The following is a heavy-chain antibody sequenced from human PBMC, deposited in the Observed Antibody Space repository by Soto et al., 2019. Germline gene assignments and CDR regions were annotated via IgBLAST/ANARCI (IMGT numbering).Heavy chain of an antibody. J-gene: IGHJ2*01. CDR2: IYYSGST. CDR3: ARYSTTATTASWYFDL. D-gene: IGHD4-17*01. CDR1: GCSISSYY. V-gene: IGHV4-59*08. Sequence: PSEPLSLPCTVSGCSISSYYWCWIRQPPGKGLEWFGYIYYSGSTNHPPSLKRRVTISVDTSKNQFSLKLSSVTAADTAVYYCARYSTTATTASWYFDLWGRGTLVTVSS.